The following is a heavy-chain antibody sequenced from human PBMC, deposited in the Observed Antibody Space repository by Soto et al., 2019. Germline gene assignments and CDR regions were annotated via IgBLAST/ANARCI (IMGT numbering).Heavy chain of an antibody. CDR2: IYYSGST. CDR3: ARGPLYSYGTYYYYYYGMDV. V-gene: IGHV4-31*03. D-gene: IGHD5-18*01. Sequence: RSLTCTVSGGSISSGGYYWSWIRQHPGKGLEWIGYIYYSGSTYYNPSLKSRVTISVDTSKNQFSLKLSSVTAADTAVYYCARGPLYSYGTYYYYYYGMDVWGQGTTVTVSS. J-gene: IGHJ6*02. CDR1: GGSISSGGYY.